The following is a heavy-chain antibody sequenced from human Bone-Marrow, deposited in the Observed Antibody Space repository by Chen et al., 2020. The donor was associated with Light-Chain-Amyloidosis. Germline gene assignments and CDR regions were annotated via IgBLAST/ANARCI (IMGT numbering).Heavy chain of an antibody. D-gene: IGHD2-15*01. V-gene: IGHV3-73*02. CDR1: GFSLSDSH. J-gene: IGHJ4*02. Sequence: EVQLVESGGGLVQPGGSLKLSCAASGFSLSDSHMHWVRQASGRGLEWVGHIRNKDDNYATAYAASVKGRFTISRDESKNMAYLQMNSLKTEGAAVYYCTRQTVSCHDYWGQGTLVTVSS. CDR2: IRNKDDNYAT. CDR3: TRQTVSCHDY.